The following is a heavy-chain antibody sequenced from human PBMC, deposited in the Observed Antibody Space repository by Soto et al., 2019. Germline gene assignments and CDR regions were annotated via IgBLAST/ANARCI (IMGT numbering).Heavy chain of an antibody. CDR1: GFTFSNAW. CDR3: TTDREDIVVVVAAISY. D-gene: IGHD2-15*01. CDR2: IKSKTDGGTT. J-gene: IGHJ4*02. V-gene: IGHV3-15*01. Sequence: GGSLRLSCAASGFTFSNAWMSWVRQAPGKGLEWVGRIKSKTDGGTTDYAAPVKGRFTISRDDSKNTLYLQMNSLKTEDTAVYYCTTDREDIVVVVAAISYWGQGTLVTVSS.